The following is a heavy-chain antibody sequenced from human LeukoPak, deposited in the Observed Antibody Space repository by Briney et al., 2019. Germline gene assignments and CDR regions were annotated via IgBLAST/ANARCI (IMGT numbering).Heavy chain of an antibody. CDR1: GFKFDDYG. Sequence: GGSLRLSCTASGFKFDDYGMTWVRQAPGKGLEWVSDINWNGDSRGYAHSVRGRFTISRDNSKNTLYLQMNSLRVEDTAMYYCAKGAYYGDWGQGTLVTVSS. J-gene: IGHJ4*02. V-gene: IGHV3-20*04. CDR2: INWNGDSR. CDR3: AKGAYYGD. D-gene: IGHD3-3*01.